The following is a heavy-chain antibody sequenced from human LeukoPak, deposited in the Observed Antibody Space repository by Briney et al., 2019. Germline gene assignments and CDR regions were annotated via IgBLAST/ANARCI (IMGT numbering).Heavy chain of an antibody. CDR1: GGSFSGYY. CDR2: INHSGST. Sequence: SETLSLTCAVYGGSFSGYYWSWIRQPPGKGLEWIGEINHSGSTNYNPSLKSRVTISVDTSKNQFSLKLSSVTAADTAVYYCARVLLTHDAFDIWGQGTMVTVSS. CDR3: ARVLLTHDAFDI. J-gene: IGHJ3*02. V-gene: IGHV4-34*01.